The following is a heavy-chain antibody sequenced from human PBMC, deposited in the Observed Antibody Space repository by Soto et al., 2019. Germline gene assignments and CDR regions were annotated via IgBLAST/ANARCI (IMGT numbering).Heavy chain of an antibody. J-gene: IGHJ4*02. CDR2: ISGSGGST. Sequence: GGSLRFSCAASGFTFSSYAMSWVRQAPGKGLEWVSAISGSGGSTYYADSVKGRFTISRDNSKNTLYLQMNSLRAEDTAVYYCAKPEKKLGYCSGGSCYSSFDYWGQGTLVTVSS. CDR1: GFTFSSYA. CDR3: AKPEKKLGYCSGGSCYSSFDY. V-gene: IGHV3-23*01. D-gene: IGHD2-15*01.